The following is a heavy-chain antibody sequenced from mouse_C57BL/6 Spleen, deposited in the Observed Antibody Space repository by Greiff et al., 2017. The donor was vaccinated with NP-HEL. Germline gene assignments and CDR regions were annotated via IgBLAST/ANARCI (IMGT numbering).Heavy chain of an antibody. D-gene: IGHD2-1*01. V-gene: IGHV1-15*01. CDR3: TPPYYGNYVAY. J-gene: IGHJ3*01. CDR2: IDPETGGT. Sequence: VKLMESGAELVRPGASVTLSCKASGYTFTDYEMHWVKQTPVHGLEWIGAIDPETGGTAHNQKFKGKAILTAYKSSSTAYIELLSLTSEDSAVYYCTPPYYGNYVAYWGQGTLVTVSA. CDR1: GYTFTDYE.